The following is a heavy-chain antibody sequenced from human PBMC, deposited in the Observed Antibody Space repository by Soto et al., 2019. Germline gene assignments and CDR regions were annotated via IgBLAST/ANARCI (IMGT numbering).Heavy chain of an antibody. J-gene: IGHJ4*02. CDR3: AKGFGNYWAFDY. Sequence: ASVKVSCKASGYTFTSYAMHWVRQAPGQRLEWMGWINAGNGNTKYSQKFQGRVNITRDTSASTAYMELSSLRSEDTAVYYCAKGFGNYWAFDYWGQGTLVTVSS. D-gene: IGHD1-26*01. CDR1: GYTFTSYA. CDR2: INAGNGNT. V-gene: IGHV1-3*01.